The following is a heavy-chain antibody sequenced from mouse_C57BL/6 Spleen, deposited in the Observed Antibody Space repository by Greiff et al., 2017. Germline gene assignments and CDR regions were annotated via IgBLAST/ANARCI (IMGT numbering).Heavy chain of an antibody. CDR2: IRSKSSNYAT. CDR3: VRGKNFDY. J-gene: IGHJ2*01. CDR1: GFTFNTYA. Sequence: EVQLVESGGGLVQPKGSLKLSCAASGFTFNTYAMHWVRQAPGKGLELVARIRSKSSNYATYYADSVKDRFTISRDDSQRMLYLQMNNLKTEDTAMYYCVRGKNFDYWCQSTTLTVSS. V-gene: IGHV10-3*01.